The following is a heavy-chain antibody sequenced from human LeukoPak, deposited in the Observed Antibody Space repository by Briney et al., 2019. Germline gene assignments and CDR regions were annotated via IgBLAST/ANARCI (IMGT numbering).Heavy chain of an antibody. D-gene: IGHD2-21*02. V-gene: IGHV3-23*01. Sequence: GGSLRLSCAASGFTFSSYAMSWVRQAPGKGLEWVSAISGSGGSTYYADSVKGRFTISRDNSKNTLYLQMNSLRAEDTAVYYCAKGGAYCGGDCPMYYFDYWGQGTLVTVSS. J-gene: IGHJ4*02. CDR3: AKGGAYCGGDCPMYYFDY. CDR2: ISGSGGST. CDR1: GFTFSSYA.